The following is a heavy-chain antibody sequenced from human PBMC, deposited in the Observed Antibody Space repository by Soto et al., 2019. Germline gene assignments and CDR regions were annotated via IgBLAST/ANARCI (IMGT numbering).Heavy chain of an antibody. CDR2: VYYSGTT. D-gene: IGHD4-17*01. CDR3: ARTTAVPNTLRSRYFFDY. Sequence: SETLSLPCSVSGGSVSTKTYYWSWIRQPPGKRLEWIGYVYYSGTTNYNPSLKSRVTISVDLSKHQFSLRLSSVTTADTALYYCARTTAVPNTLRSRYFFDYWGQGTLGTVSS. J-gene: IGHJ4*02. CDR1: GGSVSTKTYY. V-gene: IGHV4-61*01.